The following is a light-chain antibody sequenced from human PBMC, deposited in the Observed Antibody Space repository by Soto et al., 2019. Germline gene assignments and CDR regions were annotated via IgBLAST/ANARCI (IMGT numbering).Light chain of an antibody. J-gene: IGKJ5*01. V-gene: IGKV3-11*01. CDR2: GAF. CDR1: PSVPNY. CDR3: QQRNTWPPVT. Sequence: EIAFTQSPATLSLSPGERATLSCRASPSVPNYVAWYQKKPGQAPRLLIYGAFNRATGIPARFSGSGSGADFTLTISSLEPEDFAIYYCQQRNTWPPVTFGQGTRLEI.